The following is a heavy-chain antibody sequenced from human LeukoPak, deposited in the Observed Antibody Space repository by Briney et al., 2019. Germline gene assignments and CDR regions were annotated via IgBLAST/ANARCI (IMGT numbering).Heavy chain of an antibody. Sequence: ASVKVSCKASGYTFTGYYMHWVRQAPGQGLEWMGWINPNSGGTNYAQKFQGRVTMTRDTSISTAYMELSRLRSDDTAVYYCAREDPRIAVAGTDWFDPWGQGTLVTVSS. V-gene: IGHV1-2*02. CDR3: AREDPRIAVAGTDWFDP. D-gene: IGHD6-19*01. CDR1: GYTFTGYY. CDR2: INPNSGGT. J-gene: IGHJ5*02.